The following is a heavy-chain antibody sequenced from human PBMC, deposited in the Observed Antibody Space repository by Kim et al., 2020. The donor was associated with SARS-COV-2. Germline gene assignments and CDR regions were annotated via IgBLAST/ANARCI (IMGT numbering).Heavy chain of an antibody. CDR3: ARDGYNLGGEAFDI. V-gene: IGHV7-4-1*02. D-gene: IGHD5-12*01. Sequence: ASVKVSCRASGYTFTTYAMFWVRQAPGQGLELMGWINTNTGNPTYVRGFKGRFVFSSDTSVSTAYLQINRLKTEDTALYYCARDGYNLGGEAFDIWGQGTLVTVSS. CDR1: GYTFTTYA. CDR2: INTNTGNP. J-gene: IGHJ3*02.